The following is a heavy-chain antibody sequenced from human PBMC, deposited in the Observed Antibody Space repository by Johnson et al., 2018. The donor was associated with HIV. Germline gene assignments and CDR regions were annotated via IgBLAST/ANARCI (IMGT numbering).Heavy chain of an antibody. CDR1: GFTFSSYW. Sequence: VQLVESGGGLVQPGGSLRLSCAASGFTFSSYWMHWVRQAPGKGLEWVSYISSSGSTIYYADSVKGRFTISRDNAKNSLYLQMNSLRAEDTAVYSCASAKTPTRVVRGAFDIWGQGTIVTVSS. J-gene: IGHJ3*02. CDR2: ISSSGSTI. CDR3: ASAKTPTRVVRGAFDI. V-gene: IGHV3-48*04. D-gene: IGHD3-10*01.